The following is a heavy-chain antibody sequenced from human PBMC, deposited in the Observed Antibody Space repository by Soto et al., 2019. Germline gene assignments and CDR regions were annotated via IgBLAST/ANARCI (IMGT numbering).Heavy chain of an antibody. CDR1: GFTFSDYA. J-gene: IGHJ6*02. CDR3: AKIRMVTAMFQMDV. Sequence: GGSLRLSCATSGFTFSDYAMHWVRQAPGQGLEWVAAISFDGSNTYYVDSLTGRFTISRGPSKNTLYLDMNSLRPEDTAVYYCAKIRMVTAMFQMDVWGQGTTVTVSS. V-gene: IGHV3-30*18. D-gene: IGHD2-21*02. CDR2: ISFDGSNT.